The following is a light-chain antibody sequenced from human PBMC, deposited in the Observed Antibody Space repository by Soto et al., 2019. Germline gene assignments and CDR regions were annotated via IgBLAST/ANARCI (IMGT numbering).Light chain of an antibody. Sequence: EIVMTQSPATLSVSPGERATLSCRASQSVRSNLAWYQQKPGQAPRLLIYGASTRATGIPARFSGSGSGTEFTLTISSLQSEDVAVYYCQQYNTWPQTFGQGTKVEIK. CDR2: GAS. CDR1: QSVRSN. V-gene: IGKV3-15*01. CDR3: QQYNTWPQT. J-gene: IGKJ1*01.